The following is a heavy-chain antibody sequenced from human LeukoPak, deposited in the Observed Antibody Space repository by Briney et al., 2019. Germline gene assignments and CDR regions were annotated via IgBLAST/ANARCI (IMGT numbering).Heavy chain of an antibody. CDR1: GYSFTSYW. D-gene: IGHD2-15*01. J-gene: IGHJ6*02. V-gene: IGHV5-51*01. Sequence: GESLKISCKGSGYSFTSYWIGWVRPMPGKGLEWMGIIYPGDSDTRYSPSFQGQVTISADKSISTAYLQWSSLKASDTAMYYCARHTEILPNHYGMDVWGQGTTVTVSS. CDR2: IYPGDSDT. CDR3: ARHTEILPNHYGMDV.